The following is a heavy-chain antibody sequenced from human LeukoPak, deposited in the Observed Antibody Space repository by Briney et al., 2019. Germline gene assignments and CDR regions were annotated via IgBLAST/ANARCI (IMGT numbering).Heavy chain of an antibody. Sequence: ASVKVSCKASGYTFTSYDINWVRQAPGQGLEWMGWMNPNSGNTGYAQKFQGRVTMTRNTSISTAYMELSSLRSEDTAVYYCARAYGSGWVTISVYWGQGTLVTVSS. D-gene: IGHD6-19*01. CDR3: ARAYGSGWVTISVY. V-gene: IGHV1-8*01. J-gene: IGHJ4*02. CDR1: GYTFTSYD. CDR2: MNPNSGNT.